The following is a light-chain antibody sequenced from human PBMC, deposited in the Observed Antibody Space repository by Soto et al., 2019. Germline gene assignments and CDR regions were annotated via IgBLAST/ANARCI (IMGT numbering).Light chain of an antibody. CDR1: QSINSNS. Sequence: EIVLTQSPGTLSLSPGERATLSCRASQSINSNSLAWYQQRPGQPPRLLIYVASSRAPGIPDRFSGSGSGTDFTLTISRLEPEDFAVYYCQQYGSSSWTFGQGTKVEIK. CDR2: VAS. CDR3: QQYGSSSWT. V-gene: IGKV3-20*01. J-gene: IGKJ1*01.